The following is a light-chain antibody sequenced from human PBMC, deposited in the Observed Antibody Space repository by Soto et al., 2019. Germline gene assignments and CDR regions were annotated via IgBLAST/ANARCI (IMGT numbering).Light chain of an antibody. J-gene: IGLJ2*01. V-gene: IGLV2-14*03. CDR2: DVS. CDR1: SSDVGCYNY. Sequence: QSVLTQPASVSGSPGQSITISCTGTSSDVGCYNYVSWYQQHPGKAPKLMIYDVSNRPSGVSNRFSGSKSGNTASLTISGLQAEDEADYYCCSYTSSSTPVVFGGGTKLTVL. CDR3: CSYTSSSTPVV.